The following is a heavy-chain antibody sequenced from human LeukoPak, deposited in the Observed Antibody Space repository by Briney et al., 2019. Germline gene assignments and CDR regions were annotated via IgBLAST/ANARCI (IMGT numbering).Heavy chain of an antibody. V-gene: IGHV3-7*03. D-gene: IGHD2-15*01. Sequence: GGSLRLSCAASGFTFSSYWMNWARQAPGKGLEWVASINHNGNVNYYVDSVKGRFTISRDNAKNSLYLQMNSLRAEDTAVYHCAQHLGYCSSGTCYFTYWGQGTLVTVSS. CDR2: INHNGNVN. CDR1: GFTFSSYW. J-gene: IGHJ4*02. CDR3: AQHLGYCSSGTCYFTY.